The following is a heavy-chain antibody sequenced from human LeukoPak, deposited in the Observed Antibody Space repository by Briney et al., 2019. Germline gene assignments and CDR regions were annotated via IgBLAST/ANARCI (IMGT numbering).Heavy chain of an antibody. D-gene: IGHD6-19*01. CDR3: ARQDSSGWSQDY. CDR1: RFTFSSYS. CDR2: ISSSSYI. Sequence: VKPGGSLRLSCAASRFTFSSYSMNWVRQAPGKGLEWVSSISSSSYIYYADSVRGRFTISRDNAKNSLYLQMNSLRAEDTAVYYCARQDSSGWSQDYWGQGTLVTVSS. J-gene: IGHJ4*02. V-gene: IGHV3-21*01.